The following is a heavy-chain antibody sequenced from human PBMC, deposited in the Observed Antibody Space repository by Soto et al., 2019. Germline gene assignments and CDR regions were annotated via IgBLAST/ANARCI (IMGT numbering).Heavy chain of an antibody. D-gene: IGHD6-13*01. Sequence: QVQLVESGGGVVQPGTSLRLSCAASGFSFSSYDIHWVRQAPGKGLEWVAVIWYDGSNQYYADSVKGRFIISRDNSKNTLYLQMNSLRADDTAVYYCARGYSSSRDLGYWGQGTLVTVSS. CDR2: IWYDGSNQ. CDR3: ARGYSSSRDLGY. J-gene: IGHJ4*02. CDR1: GFSFSSYD. V-gene: IGHV3-33*01.